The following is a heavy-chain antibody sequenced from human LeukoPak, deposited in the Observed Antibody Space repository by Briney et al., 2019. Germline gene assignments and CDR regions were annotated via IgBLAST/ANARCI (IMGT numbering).Heavy chain of an antibody. CDR3: ARDGNYGSGNSYSSAADCFDI. V-gene: IGHV3-33*08. CDR1: GFTFSNYG. CDR2: IWYDGSNK. Sequence: GGSLRLSCAASGFTFSNYGMHWVRQAPGKGLEWVAVIWYDGSNKYYADSVKGRFTISRDNSKNTLYLQMNSLRAEDTAVYYCARDGNYGSGNSYSSAADCFDIWGQGTMVTVSS. D-gene: IGHD3-10*01. J-gene: IGHJ3*02.